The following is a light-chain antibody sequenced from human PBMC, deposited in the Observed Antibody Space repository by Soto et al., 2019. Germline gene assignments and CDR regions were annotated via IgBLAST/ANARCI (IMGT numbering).Light chain of an antibody. CDR3: QQAKSLPFT. V-gene: IGKV1-12*01. CDR2: GAS. Sequence: DIQMTQSPSSVSASVGDRVTITCRASQGLSSWLAWYQQKPGKAPKLLIYGASRLQSGVPSRFSGSGSGTYFTLTINTLQPEYFATYYCQQAKSLPFTFGPGTKVESK. CDR1: QGLSSW. J-gene: IGKJ3*01.